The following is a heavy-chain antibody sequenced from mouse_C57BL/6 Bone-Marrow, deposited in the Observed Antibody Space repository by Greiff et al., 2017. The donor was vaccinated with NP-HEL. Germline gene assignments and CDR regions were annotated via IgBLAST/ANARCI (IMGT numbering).Heavy chain of an antibody. V-gene: IGHV5-6*01. D-gene: IGHD4-1*01. Sequence: DVHLVESGGDLVKPGGSLKLSCAASGFTFSSYGMSWVRQTPDKRLEWVATISSGGSYTYYPDSVTGRFTISRDNAKNTLYLQMSSLKSEDTAMYYCARKGNWDEGDYWGQGTTLTVSS. CDR2: ISSGGSYT. CDR3: ARKGNWDEGDY. J-gene: IGHJ2*01. CDR1: GFTFSSYG.